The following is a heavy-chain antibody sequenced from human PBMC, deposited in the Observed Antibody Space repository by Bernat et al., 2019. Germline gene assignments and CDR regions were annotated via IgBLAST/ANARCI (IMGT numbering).Heavy chain of an antibody. J-gene: IGHJ4*02. CDR1: GFTFSSYA. D-gene: IGHD6-6*01. CDR2: ISYDGSNK. Sequence: QVQLVESGGDVVQPGRSLRLSCAASGFTFSSYAMHWVRQAPGKGLEWVALISYDGSNKYYVDSVKGRFTISRDNSKNTLYLQMNSLRAEDTAVYYCARVLHSSSSGSDYWGQGTLVTVSS. V-gene: IGHV3-30-3*01. CDR3: ARVLHSSSSGSDY.